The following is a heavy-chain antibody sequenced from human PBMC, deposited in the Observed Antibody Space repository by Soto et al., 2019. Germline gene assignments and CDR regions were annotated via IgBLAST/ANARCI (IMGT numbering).Heavy chain of an antibody. V-gene: IGHV1-58*01. CDR1: GFTFTSSA. CDR2: IVVGSGNT. D-gene: IGHD1-26*01. CDR3: AAAFRYSLSSWSGIVGATPPGYGMDV. J-gene: IGHJ6*02. Sequence: VASVKVSCKASGFTFTSSAVQWVRQARGQRLEWIGWIVVGSGNTNYAQKFQERVTITRDMSTSTAYMELSSLRSEDTAVYYCAAAFRYSLSSWSGIVGATPPGYGMDVWGQGTTVTVSS.